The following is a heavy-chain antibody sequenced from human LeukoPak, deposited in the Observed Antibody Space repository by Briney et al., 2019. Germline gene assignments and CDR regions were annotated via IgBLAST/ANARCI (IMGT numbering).Heavy chain of an antibody. D-gene: IGHD4-23*01. CDR3: ARNYGGNSYDAFDI. Sequence: GGSLRLSCAASGFTFSSYEMNWVRQAPGKGLEWVANIKQDGSEKYYVDSVKGRFTISRDNAKNSLYLQMNSLRAEDTAVYYCARNYGGNSYDAFDIWGQGTMVTVSS. CDR2: IKQDGSEK. J-gene: IGHJ3*02. V-gene: IGHV3-7*01. CDR1: GFTFSSYE.